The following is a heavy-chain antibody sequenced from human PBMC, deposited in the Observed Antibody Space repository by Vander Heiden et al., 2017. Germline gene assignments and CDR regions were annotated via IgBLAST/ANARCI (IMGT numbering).Heavy chain of an antibody. CDR2: IIPIFGTA. CDR1: GGTFSSYA. D-gene: IGHD3-22*01. V-gene: IGHV1-69*01. J-gene: IGHJ5*02. CDR3: AREAGIDDDSSGNNWFDP. Sequence: QVQLVQSGAEVKKPGSSVKVSCKASGGTFSSYAISWVRQAPGQGLEWMGGIIPIFGTANYEQKFQGRVTITADESTSTAYMELSSLRSEDTAVYYCAREAGIDDDSSGNNWFDPWGQGTLVTVSS.